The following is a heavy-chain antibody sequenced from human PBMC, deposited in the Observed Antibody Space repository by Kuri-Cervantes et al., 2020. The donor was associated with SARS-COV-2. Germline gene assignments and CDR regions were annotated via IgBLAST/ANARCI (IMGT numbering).Heavy chain of an antibody. V-gene: IGHV3-21*01. CDR2: ISSSSSYI. CDR1: GFTFSSYS. Sequence: GESLKISCASSGFTFSSYSMNWVRQAPGKGLEWVSSISSSSSYIYYPDSVKGRFTISRDNAKDSLDLQMNSLRAEDTAVYYCVRELVRFVDNRGFDPWGQGTLVTVSS. J-gene: IGHJ5*02. CDR3: VRELVRFVDNRGFDP. D-gene: IGHD3-10*01.